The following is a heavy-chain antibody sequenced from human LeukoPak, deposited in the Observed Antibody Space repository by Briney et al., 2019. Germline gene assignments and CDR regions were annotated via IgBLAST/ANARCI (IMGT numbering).Heavy chain of an antibody. CDR3: ARPMVRGDDAFDI. CDR1: GYTFTGYY. D-gene: IGHD3-10*01. V-gene: IGHV1-2*06. Sequence: ASVKVSCKASGYTFTGYYMHWVRQAPGQGLEWMGRINPNSGGINYAQKFQGRVTMTRDTSISTAYMELSRLRSDDTAVYYCARPMVRGDDAFDIWGQGTMVTVSS. CDR2: INPNSGGI. J-gene: IGHJ3*02.